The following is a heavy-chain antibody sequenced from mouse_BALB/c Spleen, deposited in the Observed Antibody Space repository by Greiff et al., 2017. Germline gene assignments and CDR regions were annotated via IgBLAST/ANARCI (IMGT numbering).Heavy chain of an antibody. CDR1: GFTFTDYY. CDR2: IRNKANGYTT. D-gene: IGHD2-12*01. J-gene: IGHJ2*01. Sequence: EVKLVESGGGLVQPGGSLRLSCATSGFTFTDYYMSWVRQPPGKALEWLGFIRNKANGYTTEYSASVKGRFTISRDNSQSILYLQMNTLRAEDSATYYCARVSTTRNFDYWGQGTTLTVSS. V-gene: IGHV7-3*02. CDR3: ARVSTTRNFDY.